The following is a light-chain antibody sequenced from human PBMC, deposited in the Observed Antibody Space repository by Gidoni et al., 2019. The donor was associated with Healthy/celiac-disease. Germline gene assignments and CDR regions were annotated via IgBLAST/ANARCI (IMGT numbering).Light chain of an antibody. CDR3: SSYTSSSTLPV. Sequence: QSALTQPASVSGSPGPSITISCTGTSSDVGGYNYVSWYQQHPGKAPKLMIYDVSNRPSGVSKRVSGSKSGNTASLTISGLQAEDEADYYCSSYTSSSTLPVFGGGTKLTVL. CDR1: SSDVGGYNY. J-gene: IGLJ3*02. CDR2: DVS. V-gene: IGLV2-14*01.